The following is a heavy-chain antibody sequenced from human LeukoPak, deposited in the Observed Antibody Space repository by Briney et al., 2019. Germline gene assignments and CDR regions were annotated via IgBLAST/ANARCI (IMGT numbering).Heavy chain of an antibody. CDR2: IIPIFGTA. CDR1: GGTFSSYA. J-gene: IGHJ5*02. D-gene: IGHD3-22*01. Sequence: RASVKVSCKASGGTFSSYAISWVRQAPGQGLEWMGGIIPIFGTANYAQKFQGRVTITADESTSTAYMELSSLRSEDTAVYYCATSDSSGYYYRNWFDPWGQGTLVTVSS. CDR3: ATSDSSGYYYRNWFDP. V-gene: IGHV1-69*13.